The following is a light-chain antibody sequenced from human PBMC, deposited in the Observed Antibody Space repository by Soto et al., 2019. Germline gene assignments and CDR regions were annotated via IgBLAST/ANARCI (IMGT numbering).Light chain of an antibody. CDR3: QHYQTSWT. Sequence: EVVMTQSPATLSVSPGERATLSCRASQSVDSKLAWYQQRPGQAPRLLMYAASTRATGVPARCSGSGSGTESTLTSSSLQAEDFALYYHQHYQTSWTFGQGTKVDIK. CDR2: AAS. CDR1: QSVDSK. V-gene: IGKV3-15*01. J-gene: IGKJ1*01.